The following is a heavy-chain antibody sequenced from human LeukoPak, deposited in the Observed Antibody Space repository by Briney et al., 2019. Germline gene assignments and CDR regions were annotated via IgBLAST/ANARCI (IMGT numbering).Heavy chain of an antibody. J-gene: IGHJ6*02. CDR3: ARRAEGIAALPDFYYYYGMDV. Sequence: PSETLSLTCTVSGGSISSGGYYWSWIRQHPGKGLEWIGYIYYSGSTYYNPSLKSRVAISVDTSKNQFSLKLSSVTAADTAVYYCARRAEGIAALPDFYYYYGMDVWGQGTTVTVSS. CDR2: IYYSGST. V-gene: IGHV4-31*03. CDR1: GGSISSGGYY. D-gene: IGHD6-6*01.